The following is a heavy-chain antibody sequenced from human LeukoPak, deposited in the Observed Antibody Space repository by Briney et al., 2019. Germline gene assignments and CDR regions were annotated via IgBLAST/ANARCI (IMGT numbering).Heavy chain of an antibody. CDR2: ISGGDGITT. V-gene: IGHV3-23*01. Sequence: PGGSLRLSCAASGFRFSSYSMSWVRQGPGKGLEWVSIISGGDGITTYYADSVKGRFTISRDNSKNTLYLQMNSPRAEDTAVYYCARGGTDYTRHFDYWGQGTLVTVSS. J-gene: IGHJ4*02. D-gene: IGHD3-3*01. CDR3: ARGGTDYTRHFDY. CDR1: GFRFSSYS.